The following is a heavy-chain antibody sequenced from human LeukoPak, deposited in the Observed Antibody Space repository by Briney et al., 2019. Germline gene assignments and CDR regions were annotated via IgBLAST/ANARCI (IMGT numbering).Heavy chain of an antibody. CDR1: GFTFSSYG. Sequence: GGSLRLSCAASGFTFSSYGMHWVRQAAGKGLEWVAVISYDGSNKYYADSVKGRFTISRDNSKNTLYVQMNSLRAEDTAVYYCAKEEAHGYCSSTSCYKAGYYFDYWGQGTLVTVSS. J-gene: IGHJ4*02. D-gene: IGHD2-2*02. CDR2: ISYDGSNK. V-gene: IGHV3-30*18. CDR3: AKEEAHGYCSSTSCYKAGYYFDY.